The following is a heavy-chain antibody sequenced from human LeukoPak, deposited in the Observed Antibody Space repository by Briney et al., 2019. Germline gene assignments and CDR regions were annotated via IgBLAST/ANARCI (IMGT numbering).Heavy chain of an antibody. D-gene: IGHD3-16*02. CDR1: GGSTSSYY. Sequence: SETLSLTCTVSGGSTSSYYWSWIRHPPGKGLEWIGYIYYSWSTNHNPPLKSRVTISVDPSKNQFSLKLSSVTAADTAVYYCAREGGSYRPLDYSGQGTLVTVSS. J-gene: IGHJ4*02. V-gene: IGHV4-59*12. CDR2: IYYSWST. CDR3: AREGGSYRPLDY.